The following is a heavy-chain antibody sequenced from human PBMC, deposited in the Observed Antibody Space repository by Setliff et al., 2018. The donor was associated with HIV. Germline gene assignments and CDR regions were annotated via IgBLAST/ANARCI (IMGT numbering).Heavy chain of an antibody. D-gene: IGHD3-16*01. J-gene: IGHJ6*02. CDR1: GFTFSGYD. CDR2: IGTGGDT. Sequence: LRLSCEASGFTFSGYDFHWVRQAAGKGLEWVSAIGTGGDTYYVDSVKGRFTISRENARNSLYLQMNSLRVGDTAVYYCAREIRTVYTGGHYFYGIDVWGQGTAVTVSS. V-gene: IGHV3-13*01. CDR3: AREIRTVYTGGHYFYGIDV.